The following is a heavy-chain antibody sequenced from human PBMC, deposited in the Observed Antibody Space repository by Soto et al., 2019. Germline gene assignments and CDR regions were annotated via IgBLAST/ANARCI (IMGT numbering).Heavy chain of an antibody. V-gene: IGHV1-18*01. Sequence: ASVKVSCKASGDTFTSYGISWVRQAPGQGLEWMGWISAYNGNTNYAQKLQGRVTMTTDTSTSTAYMELRSPRSDDTAVYYCASYHYYDSSGYYSKVNDAFDIWGQGTMVTVSS. CDR1: GDTFTSYG. D-gene: IGHD3-22*01. J-gene: IGHJ3*02. CDR3: ASYHYYDSSGYYSKVNDAFDI. CDR2: ISAYNGNT.